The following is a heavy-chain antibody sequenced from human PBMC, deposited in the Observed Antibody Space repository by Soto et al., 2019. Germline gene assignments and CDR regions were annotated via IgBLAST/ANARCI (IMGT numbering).Heavy chain of an antibody. D-gene: IGHD2-15*01. CDR1: GFTFSSYS. Sequence: GGSLRLSCAASGFTFSSYSTNWVRQAPGKGLEWVSSISSSSSYIYYADSVKGRFTISRDNAKNSLYLQMNSLRAEDTAVYYCERIQIGYDAFDIWGQPTMVTVSS. V-gene: IGHV3-21*01. J-gene: IGHJ3*02. CDR3: ERIQIGYDAFDI. CDR2: ISSSSSYI.